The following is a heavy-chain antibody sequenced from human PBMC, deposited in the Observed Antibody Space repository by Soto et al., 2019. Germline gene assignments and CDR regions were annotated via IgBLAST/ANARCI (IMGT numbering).Heavy chain of an antibody. CDR3: ASAGEDYYDSSGYYYAY. J-gene: IGHJ4*02. D-gene: IGHD3-22*01. CDR2: IIPIFGTA. CDR1: GGTFSSYA. V-gene: IGHV1-69*01. Sequence: QVQLVQSGAEVQKPGSSVKVSCKASGGTFSSYAISWVRQAPGQGLEWMGGIIPIFGTANYAQKFQGRVTITADESTSTAYMELSSLRSEDTAVYYCASAGEDYYDSSGYYYAYWGQGTLVTVSS.